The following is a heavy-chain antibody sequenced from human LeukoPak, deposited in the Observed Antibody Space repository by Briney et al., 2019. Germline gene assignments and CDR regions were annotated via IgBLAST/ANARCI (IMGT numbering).Heavy chain of an antibody. CDR1: GGSISSSSYY. J-gene: IGHJ6*03. CDR3: ARRRSDVGYYMDV. Sequence: SETLSLTCTVSGGSISSSSYYWGWIRQPPGKGLEWIGSIYYSGSTYYNPSLKSRVTISVDTSKNQFSLKLSSVTAADTAVYYCARRRSDVGYYMDVWGKGTTVTVSS. CDR2: IYYSGST. D-gene: IGHD3-16*01. V-gene: IGHV4-39*01.